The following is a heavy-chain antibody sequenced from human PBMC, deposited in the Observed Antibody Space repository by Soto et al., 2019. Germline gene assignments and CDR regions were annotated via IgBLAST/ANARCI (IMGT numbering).Heavy chain of an antibody. CDR1: GGSFSGYY. Sequence: SETLSLTCAVYGGSFSGYYWSWIRQPPGKGLEWIGEINHSGSTNYNPSLKSRDTISVDTSKNQFSLKLSTVTAADTALYYCARGRIVVVPAAIKNWFDPWGQGTLVTVS. J-gene: IGHJ5*02. D-gene: IGHD2-2*01. V-gene: IGHV4-34*01. CDR3: ARGRIVVVPAAIKNWFDP. CDR2: INHSGST.